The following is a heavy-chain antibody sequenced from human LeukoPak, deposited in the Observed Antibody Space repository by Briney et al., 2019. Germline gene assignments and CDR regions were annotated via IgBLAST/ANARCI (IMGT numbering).Heavy chain of an antibody. CDR2: INPNSGGT. Sequence: ASVKVPCKASGYTFTGYYMHWVRQAPGQGLEWMGWINPNSGGTNYAQKFQGRVTMTRDTSISTAYMELSRLRSEDTAVYYCATHSPEWRYSGYYNYYYIDVWGKGTTVTVSS. CDR1: GYTFTGYY. D-gene: IGHD5-12*01. CDR3: ATHSPEWRYSGYYNYYYIDV. J-gene: IGHJ6*03. V-gene: IGHV1-2*02.